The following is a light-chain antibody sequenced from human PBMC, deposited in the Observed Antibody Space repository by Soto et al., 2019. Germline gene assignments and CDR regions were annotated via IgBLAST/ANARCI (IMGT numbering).Light chain of an antibody. J-gene: IGKJ1*01. CDR1: QSVSSNN. CDR3: QQYDYSVWT. V-gene: IGKV3-20*01. CDR2: AAS. Sequence: EIMMTQSPATLSVSPWERATLSCRASQSVSSNNLAWYQQRPGRAPRLLIYAASRRATGIPDRFSGSGSGTDFTLTISRLEPEDLAVYYCQQYDYSVWTFGQGTKVDIK.